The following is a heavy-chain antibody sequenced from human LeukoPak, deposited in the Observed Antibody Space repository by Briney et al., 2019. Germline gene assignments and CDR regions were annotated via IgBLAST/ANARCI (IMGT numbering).Heavy chain of an antibody. CDR1: GFTFSSYA. V-gene: IGHV3-23*01. CDR3: ASGYGSPQQLSSDY. Sequence: HSGGSLRLSCAASGFTFSSYAMSWVRQAPGKGLEWVSAISGSGGSTYYADSVKGRFTISRDNAKNSLYLQMNSLRAEDTAVYYCASGYGSPQQLSSDYWGQGTLVTVSS. CDR2: ISGSGGST. D-gene: IGHD6-13*01. J-gene: IGHJ4*02.